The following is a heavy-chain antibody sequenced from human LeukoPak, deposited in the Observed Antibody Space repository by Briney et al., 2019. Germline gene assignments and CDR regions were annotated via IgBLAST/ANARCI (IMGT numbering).Heavy chain of an antibody. D-gene: IGHD2/OR15-2a*01. CDR1: GGSISSYY. CDR3: ARHLHVKFVPTYYYYGMDV. CDR2: IYYSGST. J-gene: IGHJ6*02. Sequence: ASETLSLTSTVSGGSISSYYWSWIRQPPGKGLEWSGYIYYSGSTNYNPSLKTRVTISVDTSKNQFSLKLSSVTAADTAVYYCARHLHVKFVPTYYYYGMDVWGQGTTVTVSS. V-gene: IGHV4-59*08.